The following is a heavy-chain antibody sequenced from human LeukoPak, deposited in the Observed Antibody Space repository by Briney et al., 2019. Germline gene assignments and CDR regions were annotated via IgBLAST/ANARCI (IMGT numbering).Heavy chain of an antibody. CDR3: ARLRHSYGYNWFDP. J-gene: IGHJ5*02. CDR1: GFTFSSYS. Sequence: GSLRLSCAASGFTFSSYSMNWVRQAPGKGLEWIGEINHSGSTNYNPSLKSRVTISVDTSKNQFSLKLSSVTAADTAVYYCARLRHSYGYNWFDPWGQGTLVTVSS. D-gene: IGHD5-18*01. V-gene: IGHV4-34*01. CDR2: INHSGST.